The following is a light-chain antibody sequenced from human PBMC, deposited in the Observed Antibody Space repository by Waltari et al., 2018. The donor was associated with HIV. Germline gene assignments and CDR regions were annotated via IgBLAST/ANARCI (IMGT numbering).Light chain of an antibody. V-gene: IGLV2-14*03. J-gene: IGLJ1*01. Sequence: QSALTQPASVSGSPGQSITISCTGASSDVGGYNYVSWYQQHPGKAPKLMIFDVSDRPSGVSNRFSGSKSANTASLTISGLQAEDEADYYCGSYTSTNTYVFGTATKVTVL. CDR2: DVS. CDR1: SSDVGGYNY. CDR3: GSYTSTNTYV.